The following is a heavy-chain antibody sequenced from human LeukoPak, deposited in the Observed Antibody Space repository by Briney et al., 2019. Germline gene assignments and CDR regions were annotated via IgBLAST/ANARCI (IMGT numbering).Heavy chain of an antibody. Sequence: PSETLSLTCAVYSGSFSGYYWSWIRQPPGKGLEWIGEINHSGSTNYNPSLKSRVTISVDTSKNQFSLKLSSVTAADTAVYYCARGELSRDGYNYDSWGQGTLVTVSS. CDR2: INHSGST. J-gene: IGHJ4*02. V-gene: IGHV4-34*01. CDR3: ARGELSRDGYNYDS. CDR1: SGSFSGYY. D-gene: IGHD5-24*01.